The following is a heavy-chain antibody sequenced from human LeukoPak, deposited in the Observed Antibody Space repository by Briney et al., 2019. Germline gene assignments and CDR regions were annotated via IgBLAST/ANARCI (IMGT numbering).Heavy chain of an antibody. Sequence: ASVKVSSTSSGYTFSTDGISWVRRAPGQGLEWMGWISAYNGNTNYAQNLQGRVTMTTDTSTSTAYMELRSLRSDDTAVYYCARVGGGIITMDSNCSDPWGQGTLVTVSS. CDR3: ARVGGGIITMDSNCSDP. D-gene: IGHD3-10*01. CDR2: ISAYNGNT. V-gene: IGHV1-18*01. CDR1: GYTFSTDG. J-gene: IGHJ5*02.